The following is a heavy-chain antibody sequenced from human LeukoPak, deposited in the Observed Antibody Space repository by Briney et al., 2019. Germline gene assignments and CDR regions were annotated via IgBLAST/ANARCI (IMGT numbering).Heavy chain of an antibody. D-gene: IGHD6-19*01. J-gene: IGHJ4*02. Sequence: PGGSLRLSCAASGFTFSSYSMNWVRQAPGKGLEWVSSISSSSSYIYYADSVKGRFTISRDNAKNSLYLQMNSLRAEDTAVYFCARGPLYSSGWFFRGQGTLVTVSS. CDR3: ARGPLYSSGWFF. CDR2: ISSSSSYI. V-gene: IGHV3-21*01. CDR1: GFTFSSYS.